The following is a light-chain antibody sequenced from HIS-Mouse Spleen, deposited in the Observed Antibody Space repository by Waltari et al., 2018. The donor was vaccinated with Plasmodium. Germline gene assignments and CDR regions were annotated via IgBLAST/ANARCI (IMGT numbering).Light chain of an antibody. CDR3: QSADSSGTYWV. CDR1: ALPKQY. Sequence: SYELTQPPSVSVSPGQTARTTCSGDALPKQYAYWYQQKPGQAPVLLIYKDSERPSGIPERFSGSSSGTTVTLTIRGVQAEDEADYYCQSADSSGTYWVFGGGTKLTVL. J-gene: IGLJ3*02. CDR2: KDS. V-gene: IGLV3-25*03.